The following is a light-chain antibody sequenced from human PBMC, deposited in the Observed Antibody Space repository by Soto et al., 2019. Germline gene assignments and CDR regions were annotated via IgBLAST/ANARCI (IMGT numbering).Light chain of an antibody. CDR1: QTVSSSF. V-gene: IGKV3D-20*02. Sequence: EIVLTQSPGTLSLSPGERATLSCRASQTVSSSFLAWYQQTPGQAPRLLIYAASSRATGIPDRFSGSGSGTDFTLTITRLEPEDFAFYYCHQRQRWPRTFGQGTKVDIK. CDR3: HQRQRWPRT. CDR2: AAS. J-gene: IGKJ1*01.